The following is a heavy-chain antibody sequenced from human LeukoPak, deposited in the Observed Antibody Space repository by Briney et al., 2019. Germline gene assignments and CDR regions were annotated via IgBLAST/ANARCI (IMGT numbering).Heavy chain of an antibody. D-gene: IGHD7-27*01. J-gene: IGHJ4*02. CDR2: FSYSGSA. CDR1: RGSISNYY. V-gene: IGHV4-59*13. CDR3: ARDGPGDVGFDY. Sequence: SETLSLTCTVSRGSISNYYWGWIRQPPGKGLEWIGFFSYSGSANYNPSLKSRVTISVDTSKNQFSLKLTSVTAADTAVYYCARDGPGDVGFDYWGQGTLVTVSS.